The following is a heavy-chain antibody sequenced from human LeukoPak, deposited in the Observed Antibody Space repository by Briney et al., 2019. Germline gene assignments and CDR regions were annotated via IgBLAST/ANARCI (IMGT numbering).Heavy chain of an antibody. V-gene: IGHV1-69*06. J-gene: IGHJ4*02. D-gene: IGHD1-20*01. CDR3: ARGGVTGTTFFDY. CDR1: GDTFSSYA. CDR2: IIPIFGTA. Sequence: SVKVSCKASGDTFSSYAISWVRQAPGQGLEWMGGIIPIFGTANYAQKFQGRVTITADKSTSTAYMELSSLRSEDTAVYYCARGGVTGTTFFDYWGQGTLVTVSS.